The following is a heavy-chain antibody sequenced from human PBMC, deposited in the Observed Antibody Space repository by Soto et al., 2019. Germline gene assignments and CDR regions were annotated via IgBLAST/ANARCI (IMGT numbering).Heavy chain of an antibody. V-gene: IGHV1-69*08. Sequence: QVHLVQSGAEVKKPGSSVKVSCKASGGTFSPYTINWVRQAPGQGLEWMGRIIPFLGVTNHAQKFQDRVTITADKSTRTPHRELRSRRSENTAVYYCRRDGDSSVSTGEWGGHGGKGPLATVPS. CDR2: IIPFLGVT. CDR3: RRDGDSSVSTGEWGGH. J-gene: IGHJ4*02. CDR1: GGTFSPYT. D-gene: IGHD7-27*01.